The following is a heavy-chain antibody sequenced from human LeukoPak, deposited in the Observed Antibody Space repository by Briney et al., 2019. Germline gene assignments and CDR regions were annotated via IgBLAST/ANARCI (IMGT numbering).Heavy chain of an antibody. CDR3: ARLRSGWLD. J-gene: IGHJ4*02. Sequence: SSETLSLTCIASGGSINNYYWSWIRQPPGKRLEWIGYIYYSGSTNYNPSLKSRVTISVDTSKNQFSLKLSSVTAADTAVYYCARLRSGWLDWGQGTLVTVSS. V-gene: IGHV4-59*01. CDR1: GGSINNYY. CDR2: IYYSGST. D-gene: IGHD6-19*01.